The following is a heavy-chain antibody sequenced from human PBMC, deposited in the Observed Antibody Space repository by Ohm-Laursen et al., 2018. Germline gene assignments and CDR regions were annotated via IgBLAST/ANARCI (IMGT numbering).Heavy chain of an antibody. V-gene: IGHV1-2*02. D-gene: IGHD6-19*01. CDR1: GYTFTTYS. J-gene: IGHJ3*02. CDR3: AREALGWDAFDI. Sequence: ASVKVSCKASGYTFTTYSINWVRQAPGQGLEWMGWINPNSGGTNYAQKFQGRVTMTRDTSISTAYMELSRLRSDDTAVYYCAREALGWDAFDIWGQGTMVTVSS. CDR2: INPNSGGT.